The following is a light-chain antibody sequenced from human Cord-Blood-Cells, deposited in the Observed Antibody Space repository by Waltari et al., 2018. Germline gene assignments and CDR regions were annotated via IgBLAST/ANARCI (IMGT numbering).Light chain of an antibody. CDR3: AAWDDSLNGPV. V-gene: IGLV1-44*01. CDR1: SSNIGSNT. CDR2: SNN. J-gene: IGLJ2*01. Sequence: QSVLTQPPSASGTPGQRVTISCSGSSSNIGSNTVNWYQQLPGTAPKLLIYSNNQRPSGVPDRFSGSKSGTSASLAIIVLQSEDEADYYCAAWDDSLNGPVFGGGTKLTVL.